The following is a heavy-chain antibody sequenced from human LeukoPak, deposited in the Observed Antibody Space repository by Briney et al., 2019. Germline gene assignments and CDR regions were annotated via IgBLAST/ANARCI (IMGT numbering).Heavy chain of an antibody. CDR3: ARVQRPIRGYSYGYGVDY. V-gene: IGHV1-2*02. J-gene: IGHJ4*02. Sequence: GASVKVSCKASGYTFTGYYMHWVRQAPGQGLEWMGWINPNSGGTNYAQKFQGRVTMTRDTPISTAYMELSRLRSDDTAVYYCARVQRPIRGYSYGYGVDYWGQGTLVTVSS. CDR2: INPNSGGT. D-gene: IGHD5-18*01. CDR1: GYTFTGYY.